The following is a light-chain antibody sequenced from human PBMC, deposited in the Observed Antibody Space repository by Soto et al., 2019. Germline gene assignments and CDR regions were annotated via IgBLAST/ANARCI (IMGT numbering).Light chain of an antibody. V-gene: IGLV2-14*03. CDR2: EVT. J-gene: IGLJ1*01. Sequence: QSALTQPASVSVSPGQSITISCTGTSSDVGGYDYVSWYQQHPGTAPRLIIYEVTNRPSGVSNRFSGSKSGNMASLTISGLQAEDEADYYCTSYTSSSTQVFGTGTKVTVL. CDR3: TSYTSSSTQV. CDR1: SSDVGGYDY.